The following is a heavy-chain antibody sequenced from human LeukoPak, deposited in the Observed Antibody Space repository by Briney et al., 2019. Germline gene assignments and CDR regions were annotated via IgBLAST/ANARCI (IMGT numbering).Heavy chain of an antibody. D-gene: IGHD2-15*01. Sequence: SETLSLTCTVSGGSISNYYLSWIRQPAGKGLEWIGRIYSSGNTNYNPSLKSRVSFSVNKSKNKFSLMQSSVLTADKAVHYCSRGERSCTSYVVTDYFDSWGQGTLVTVSS. V-gene: IGHV4-4*07. CDR2: IYSSGNT. CDR1: GGSISNYY. CDR3: SRGERSCTSYVVTDYFDS. J-gene: IGHJ4*02.